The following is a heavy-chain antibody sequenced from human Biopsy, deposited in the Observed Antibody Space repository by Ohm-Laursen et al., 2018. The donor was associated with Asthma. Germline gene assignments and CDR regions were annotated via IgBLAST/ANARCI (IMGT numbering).Heavy chain of an antibody. CDR3: AKRRGYSDFNDFDY. CDR1: GFTFSRYA. CDR2: ISHDGQTQ. V-gene: IGHV3-30*18. Sequence: SLRLSCTASGFTFSRYAIHWVRQAPGKGLEWVAVISHDGQTQHYAESVKGRFALSRDNSQNTLYLQMISLRTDDTAVYYCAKRRGYSDFNDFDYWGHETLVTVSS. D-gene: IGHD4-11*01. J-gene: IGHJ4*01.